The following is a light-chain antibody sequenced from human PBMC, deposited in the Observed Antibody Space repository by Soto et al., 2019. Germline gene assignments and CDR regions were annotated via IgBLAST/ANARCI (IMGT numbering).Light chain of an antibody. Sequence: EIVMTQSPATLSVSPGERATLSCRASQSVVGNVAWYQQKSGQAPRLLIYRASNRATGIPARFSGSGSVTAFTLNISSLQAEDFADYNCQQYDNWPITFVGGTKVEIK. V-gene: IGKV3-15*01. CDR3: QQYDNWPIT. J-gene: IGKJ4*01. CDR2: RAS. CDR1: QSVVGN.